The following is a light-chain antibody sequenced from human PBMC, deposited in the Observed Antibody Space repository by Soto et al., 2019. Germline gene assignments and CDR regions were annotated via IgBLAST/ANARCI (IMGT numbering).Light chain of an antibody. CDR1: SSDVGRYNI. Sequence: QSVLTQPPSVSGSPGQSITISCTGSSSDVGRYNIVSWYQQHPGKAPKLMIYEGSQRPSGVSARFSGSKSGNTASLTISGLQAEDEADYYCCSYAGDRDVIFGGGTQLTVL. CDR3: CSYAGDRDVI. J-gene: IGLJ2*01. CDR2: EGS. V-gene: IGLV2-23*01.